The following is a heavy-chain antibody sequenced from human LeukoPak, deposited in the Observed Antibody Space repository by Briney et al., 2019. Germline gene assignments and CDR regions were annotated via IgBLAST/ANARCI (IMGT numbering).Heavy chain of an antibody. CDR1: GVNLCSFG. CDR3: ARGGEILDY. V-gene: IGHV3-30*02. Sequence: GGSLRLSCAASGVNLCSFGMHWVPQAPGKGGEGVKFIRNEKIKKIFADSVKGLFTISRDNLHNTVNLQNQRLSGDDAAVYYCARGGEILDYWGQGTQGTVSA. D-gene: IGHD3-16*01. J-gene: IGHJ4*02. CDR2: IRNEKIKK.